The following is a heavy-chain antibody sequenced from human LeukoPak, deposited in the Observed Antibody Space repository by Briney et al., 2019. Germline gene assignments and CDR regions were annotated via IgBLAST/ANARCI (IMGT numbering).Heavy chain of an antibody. D-gene: IGHD1-14*01. CDR3: ARAEPPSAIYFDY. V-gene: IGHV4-30-2*01. CDR1: GGSISSGGYY. CDR2: IYHSGST. J-gene: IGHJ4*02. Sequence: PSETLSLTCTVSGGSISSGGYYWSWIRQPPGKGLEWIGYIYHSGSTYYNPSLKSRVTISVDRSKNQFSLKLSSVTAADTAVYYCARAEPPSAIYFDYWGQGTLVTVSS.